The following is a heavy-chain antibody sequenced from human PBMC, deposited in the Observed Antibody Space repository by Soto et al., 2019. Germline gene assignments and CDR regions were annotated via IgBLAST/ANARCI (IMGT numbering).Heavy chain of an antibody. J-gene: IGHJ4*02. CDR3: AKDPSRGYSYGYYFDX. V-gene: IGHV3-30*02. CDR1: GFTFSSYG. Sequence: PGGSLRLSCAASGFTFSSYGIHWVRQAPGKGLEWVSFISYDGSNKYYADSVKGRFTISRDNSKNTLYLETNSLRAEDTAVYFCAKDPSRGYSYGYYFDXWGQGTLVTVSX. D-gene: IGHD5-18*01. CDR2: ISYDGSNK.